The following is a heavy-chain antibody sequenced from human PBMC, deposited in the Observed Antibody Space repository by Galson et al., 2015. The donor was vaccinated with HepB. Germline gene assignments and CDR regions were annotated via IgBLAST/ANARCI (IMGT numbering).Heavy chain of an antibody. Sequence: SLRLSCAASGFTFSSYWMHWVRQGPGKGLVWVSRINRDGSTTTHADSVKGRFTISRDNAKNTLYLQMNSLRAEDTAVYYCAREGSGFGMDVWGQGTTVTVSS. V-gene: IGHV3-74*01. CDR1: GFTFSSYW. CDR2: INRDGSTT. J-gene: IGHJ6*02. CDR3: AREGSGFGMDV.